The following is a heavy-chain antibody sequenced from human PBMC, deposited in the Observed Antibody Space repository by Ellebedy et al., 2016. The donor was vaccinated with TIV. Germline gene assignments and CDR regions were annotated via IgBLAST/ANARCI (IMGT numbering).Heavy chain of an antibody. CDR3: ARVYAYYYDSSGQFPPADV. J-gene: IGHJ6*02. D-gene: IGHD3-22*01. Sequence: GGSLRLXCAASGFTFSSYAMHWVRQAPGKGLEWVAVISYDGSNKYYADSVKGRFTISRDNSKNTLYLQMNSLRAEDTAVYYCARVYAYYYDSSGQFPPADVWGQGTTVTVSS. CDR1: GFTFSSYA. CDR2: ISYDGSNK. V-gene: IGHV3-30-3*01.